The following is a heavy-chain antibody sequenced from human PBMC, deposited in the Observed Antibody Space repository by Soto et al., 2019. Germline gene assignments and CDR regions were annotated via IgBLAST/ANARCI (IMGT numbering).Heavy chain of an antibody. CDR2: IYSGGST. J-gene: IGHJ6*02. D-gene: IGHD3-3*01. Sequence: GGSLRLSCAASGFTFSSYAMHWVRQAPGKGLEWVAVIYSGGSTYYADSVKGRFTISRDNSKNTLYLQMNSLRAEDTAVYYCARDSGFLEWLPQNYYYYYGMDVWGQGTLVTVSS. V-gene: IGHV3-53*01. CDR1: GFTFSSYA. CDR3: ARDSGFLEWLPQNYYYYYGMDV.